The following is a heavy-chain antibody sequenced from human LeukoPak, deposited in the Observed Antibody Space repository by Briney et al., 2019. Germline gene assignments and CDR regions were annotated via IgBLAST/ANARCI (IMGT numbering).Heavy chain of an antibody. Sequence: SETLSLTCTVSGGSISSYYWSWIRQPAGKGLEWIGRIYTSGSTNYNPSLKSRVTMSVDTSKNQFSLKLSSVTAADTAVYYCARDQYYYDGSGYYYALDYWGQGTLVTVSS. J-gene: IGHJ4*02. D-gene: IGHD3-22*01. V-gene: IGHV4-4*07. CDR2: IYTSGST. CDR1: GGSISSYY. CDR3: ARDQYYYDGSGYYYALDY.